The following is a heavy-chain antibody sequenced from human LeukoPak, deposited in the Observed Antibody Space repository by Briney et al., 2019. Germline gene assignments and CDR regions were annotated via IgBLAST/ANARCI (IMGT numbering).Heavy chain of an antibody. CDR2: IYYSGST. Sequence: SETLSLTCTVSGGSISSYYWSWIRQPPGKGLEWIGYIYYSGSTNYNPSLKSRVTISVDTSKNQFSLKLSSVTAADTAVYYCARGPLDYYDSSGYEPNYYYYMDVWGKGTTVTVSS. V-gene: IGHV4-59*01. D-gene: IGHD3-22*01. CDR3: ARGPLDYYDSSGYEPNYYYYMDV. CDR1: GGSISSYY. J-gene: IGHJ6*03.